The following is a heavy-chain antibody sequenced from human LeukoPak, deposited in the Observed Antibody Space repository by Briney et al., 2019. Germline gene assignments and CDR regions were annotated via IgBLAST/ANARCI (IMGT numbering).Heavy chain of an antibody. CDR2: IYYSGST. J-gene: IGHJ4*02. Sequence: SETLSLTCTVSGGSISSSSYYWGWIRQPPGKGLEWIGSIYYSGSTYYNPSLKSRVTISVDTSKNQFSLKLSSVTAADTAVYYCAGHDSRQSPDYWGQGTLVTVSS. CDR1: GGSISSSSYY. D-gene: IGHD3-22*01. CDR3: AGHDSRQSPDY. V-gene: IGHV4-39*01.